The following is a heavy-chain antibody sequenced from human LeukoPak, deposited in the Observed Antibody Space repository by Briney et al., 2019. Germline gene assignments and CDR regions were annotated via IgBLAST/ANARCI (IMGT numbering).Heavy chain of an antibody. Sequence: PGGSLRLSCAASGFTFSSYWMSWVRQAPGKGLEWVANIKQDGSEKYYVDSVKGRFTISRDNAKNSLYLQMNSLRAEDTAVYYCARAGDYYGSGRGRFDPWGQGTLVTVSS. V-gene: IGHV3-7*01. CDR3: ARAGDYYGSGRGRFDP. D-gene: IGHD3-10*01. CDR1: GFTFSSYW. J-gene: IGHJ5*02. CDR2: IKQDGSEK.